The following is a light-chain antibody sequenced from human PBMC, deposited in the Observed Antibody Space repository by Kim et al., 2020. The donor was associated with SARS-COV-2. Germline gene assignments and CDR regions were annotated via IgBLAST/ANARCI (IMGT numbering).Light chain of an antibody. CDR1: QSVSSI. Sequence: VSPEERATLSCRASQSVSSILSWYQQRPGQAPRLLIYGAATRVTGIPARCSGSGSGTEFTLTISSLQSVDFAVYYCQQYNNLPRTFGQRTKVDIK. V-gene: IGKV3-15*01. CDR2: GAA. CDR3: QQYNNLPRT. J-gene: IGKJ1*01.